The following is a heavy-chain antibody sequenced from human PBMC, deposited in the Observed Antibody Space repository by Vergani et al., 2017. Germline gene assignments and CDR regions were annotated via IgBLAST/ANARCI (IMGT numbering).Heavy chain of an antibody. Sequence: EVQLVESGGGLVQPGGSLRLSCAASGFTFSSYSMNWVRQAPGKGLEWVSYISSSTIYYADSVKGRFTISRDNAKNSLYLQMNSLRAEDTAVYYCARESIYSLARAFDIWDQGTMVTVSS. CDR1: GFTFSSYS. D-gene: IGHD5/OR15-5a*01. CDR3: ARESIYSLARAFDI. V-gene: IGHV3-48*04. J-gene: IGHJ3*02. CDR2: ISSSTI.